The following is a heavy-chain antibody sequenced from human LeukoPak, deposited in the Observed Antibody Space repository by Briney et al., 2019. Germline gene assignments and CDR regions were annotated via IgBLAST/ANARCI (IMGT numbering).Heavy chain of an antibody. Sequence: GGSLRLSCAASGFTFSSYGMHWVRQAPGKGLEWVAVISYDGSNKYYADSVKGRFTISRDNSKNTLYLQMNSLRAEDTAVYYCAKDPGQWLVQGYFDYWGQGTLVTVSS. V-gene: IGHV3-30*18. J-gene: IGHJ4*02. CDR3: AKDPGQWLVQGYFDY. CDR1: GFTFSSYG. CDR2: ISYDGSNK. D-gene: IGHD6-19*01.